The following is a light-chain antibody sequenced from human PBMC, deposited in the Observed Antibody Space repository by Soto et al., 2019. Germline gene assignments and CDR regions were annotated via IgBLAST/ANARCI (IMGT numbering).Light chain of an antibody. V-gene: IGKV3-20*01. CDR3: QQYGSSHGFT. CDR2: GAS. CDR1: QSVSSSY. Sequence: EIVVTQSPGTLSLSPGERATLSCRASQSVSSSYLAWYQQTPGQAPRNLIYGASSRATGTPDRFSGSRSGADLTRTISRLEPEDMAVYSCQQYGSSHGFTFGPGTKVDIK. J-gene: IGKJ3*01.